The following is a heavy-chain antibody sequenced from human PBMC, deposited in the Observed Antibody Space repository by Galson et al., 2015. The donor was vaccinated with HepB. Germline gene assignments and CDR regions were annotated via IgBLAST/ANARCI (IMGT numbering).Heavy chain of an antibody. J-gene: IGHJ6*03. CDR3: ARCGYYIHYYYMDV. CDR2: INPNSGGT. Sequence: SVKVSCKASGYTFTGYYMHWVRQAPGQGLEWMGRINPNSGGTNYAQKFQGRVTMTRDTSISTAYMELSRLRSDDTAVYYCARCGYYIHYYYMDVWGKGTTVTVSS. V-gene: IGHV1-2*06. D-gene: IGHD3-3*01. CDR1: GYTFTGYY.